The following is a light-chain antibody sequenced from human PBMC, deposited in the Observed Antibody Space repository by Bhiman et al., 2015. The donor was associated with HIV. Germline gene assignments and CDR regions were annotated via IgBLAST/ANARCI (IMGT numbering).Light chain of an antibody. CDR3: QAWDSSTVV. CDR1: SLRTYY. CDR2: GNN. V-gene: IGLV3-19*01. Sequence: SSELTQDPAVSVALGQTVRITCQGDSLRTYYASWYQQKPGQAPVLVIYGNNRRPSGIPDRFSGSNSGNTATLTISGTQAMDEADYYCQAWDSSTVVFGGGTKLDRP. J-gene: IGLJ2*01.